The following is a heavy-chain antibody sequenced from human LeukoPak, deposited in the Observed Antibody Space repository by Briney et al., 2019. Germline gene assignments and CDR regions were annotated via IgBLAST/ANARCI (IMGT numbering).Heavy chain of an antibody. CDR1: GFPFNSYC. Sequence: GSLRLSCAASGFPFNSYCMHWVRQAPGKGLEWVAVISYDGSNKYYADSVKGRFTISRDNSKNTLYLQMNSLRAEDTAVYYCAKDGIGAPDYWGQGTLVTVSS. CDR2: ISYDGSNK. J-gene: IGHJ4*02. CDR3: AKDGIGAPDY. V-gene: IGHV3-30*18. D-gene: IGHD3-10*01.